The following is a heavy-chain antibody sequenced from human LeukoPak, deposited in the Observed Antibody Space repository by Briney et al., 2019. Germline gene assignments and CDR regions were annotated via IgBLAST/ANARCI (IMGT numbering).Heavy chain of an antibody. D-gene: IGHD6-6*01. CDR1: GLTFGNAW. CDR3: ATVAHSSSLDY. V-gene: IGHV3-15*01. Sequence: PGGSLRLSCAASGLTFGNAWMSWVRQAPGKGLEWVGRIKSKTDGGPTDYAAPVKGRFTISRDDSKNTLYLQMNSLKTEDTAVYYCATVAHSSSLDYWGQGTLVTVSS. J-gene: IGHJ4*02. CDR2: IKSKTDGGPT.